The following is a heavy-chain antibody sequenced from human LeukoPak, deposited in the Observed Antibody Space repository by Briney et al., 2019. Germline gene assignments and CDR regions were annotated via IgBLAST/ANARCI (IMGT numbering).Heavy chain of an antibody. CDR2: VYSDGSI. J-gene: IGHJ3*01. D-gene: IGHD5-12*01. CDR1: GFAVSSNY. Sequence: GGSLRLFCEASGFAVSSNYISWVRQAPGKGLEVVSIVYSDGSIFHADSVKGRFTMSRDISRNTLDLQMNSRRVEDTAVYFCARDRHRYRGINGDGDAFDVWGQGTMVTVSS. V-gene: IGHV3-53*01. CDR3: ARDRHRYRGINGDGDAFDV.